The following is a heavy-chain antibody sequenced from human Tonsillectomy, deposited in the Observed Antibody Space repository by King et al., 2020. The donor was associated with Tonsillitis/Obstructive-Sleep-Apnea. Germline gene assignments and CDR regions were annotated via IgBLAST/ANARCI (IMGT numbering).Heavy chain of an antibody. V-gene: IGHV1-69*01. J-gene: IGHJ4*02. Sequence: QLVQSGAEVKKPGSSVKVSCKASGGTFSSYAISWVRQAPGQGLEWMGGIIPIFGTANYAQKFQGRVTITADESTSTAYVELSSLRSEDTAVFYCARSAAACDSSGYDSYRGDYWGQGTLVTVSS. CDR1: GGTFSSYA. D-gene: IGHD3-22*01. CDR2: IIPIFGTA. CDR3: ARSAAACDSSGYDSYRGDY.